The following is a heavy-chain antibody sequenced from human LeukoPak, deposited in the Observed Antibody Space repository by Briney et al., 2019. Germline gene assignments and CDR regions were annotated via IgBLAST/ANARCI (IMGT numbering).Heavy chain of an antibody. D-gene: IGHD5-24*01. CDR2: ISYDGSNK. CDR1: GGSISSSS. V-gene: IGHV3-30*18. CDR3: AKDQGNGYIAYYYYYMDV. Sequence: LSLTCTVSGGSISSSSYYWGWIRQAPGKGLEWVTIISYDGSNKYYADSVKGRLTISRDNSKNTLYLQMNSLRADDTAMYYCAKDQGNGYIAYYYYYMDVWGKGTTVTVSS. J-gene: IGHJ6*03.